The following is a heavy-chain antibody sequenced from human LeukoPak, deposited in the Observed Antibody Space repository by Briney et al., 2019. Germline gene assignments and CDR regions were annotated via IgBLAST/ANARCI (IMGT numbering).Heavy chain of an antibody. D-gene: IGHD1-26*01. J-gene: IGHJ3*01. Sequence: GGSLRLSCVASGFMFNNYDMTWVRQAPGKGLEWVSTISTSGFRTDYADSVKDRFTISRDNSKKTLYLQMSGLGAADSGMYFCARNSGSYIMGHLWGRGTWVTVSS. CDR1: GFMFNNYD. V-gene: IGHV3-23*01. CDR2: ISTSGFRT. CDR3: ARNSGSYIMGHL.